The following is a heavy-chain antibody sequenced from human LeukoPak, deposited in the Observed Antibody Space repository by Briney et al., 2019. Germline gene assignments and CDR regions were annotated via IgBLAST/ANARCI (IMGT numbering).Heavy chain of an antibody. V-gene: IGHV1-69*13. CDR2: IVPKFGTT. J-gene: IGHJ4*02. Sequence: ASVKVSCKASGGAFSDYIFSWVRQAPGQGLEWMGGIVPKFGTTNYAQKFVGRITMAADESTSTAYMELSSLRSDDTAVYYCVREDSSGQALDDDTTIYSELWGQGSLVTVSS. D-gene: IGHD5-18*01. CDR3: VREDSSGQALDDDTTIYSEL. CDR1: GGAFSDYI.